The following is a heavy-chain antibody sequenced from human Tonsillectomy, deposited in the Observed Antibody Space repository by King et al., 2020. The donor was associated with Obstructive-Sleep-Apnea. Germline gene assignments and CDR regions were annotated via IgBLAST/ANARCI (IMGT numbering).Heavy chain of an antibody. Sequence: VQLVESGGGLVQPGGSLRLPCAASGFTFSSYAMSWVRQAPGKGLEWVSAISGSGGSTYYADSVRGRFTISQDNSKNTLFLQKNSLRAEDTAVYFCAKVRRDYYGSGSDWFDPWGQGTLVTVSS. J-gene: IGHJ5*02. CDR3: AKVRRDYYGSGSDWFDP. CDR1: GFTFSSYA. V-gene: IGHV3-23*04. CDR2: ISGSGGST. D-gene: IGHD3-10*01.